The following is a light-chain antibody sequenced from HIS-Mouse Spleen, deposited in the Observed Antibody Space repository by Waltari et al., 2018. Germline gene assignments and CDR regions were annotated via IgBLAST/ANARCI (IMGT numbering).Light chain of an antibody. CDR2: AAS. Sequence: DIQFTQSPSFLSASVGDRVTITCRASQGISSYLAWYQQKPGKAPKLLIYAASTLQSGVPSRFSGSGSGTEFTLTISSLQPEDFATYYCQQHNSYPPTFGQGTKVEIK. CDR1: QGISSY. J-gene: IGKJ1*01. CDR3: QQHNSYPPT. V-gene: IGKV1-9*01.